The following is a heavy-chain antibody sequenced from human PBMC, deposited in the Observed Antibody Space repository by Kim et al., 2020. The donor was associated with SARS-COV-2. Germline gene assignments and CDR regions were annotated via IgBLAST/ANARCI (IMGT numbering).Heavy chain of an antibody. Sequence: GGSLRLSCAASGFTFSGSAMHWVRQASGKGLEWVGRIRSKANSYATAYAASVKGRFTISRDDSKNTAYLQMNSLKTEDTAVYYCTRRGAYCGGDCYLAWGQGTLVTVSS. CDR2: IRSKANSYAT. CDR1: GFTFSGSA. D-gene: IGHD2-21*02. J-gene: IGHJ5*02. CDR3: TRRGAYCGGDCYLA. V-gene: IGHV3-73*01.